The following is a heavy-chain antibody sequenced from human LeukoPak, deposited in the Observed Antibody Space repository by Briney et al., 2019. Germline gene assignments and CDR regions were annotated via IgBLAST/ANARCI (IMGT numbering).Heavy chain of an antibody. D-gene: IGHD3-10*01. CDR2: IIPIFGTA. CDR3: AREQGRFGELTYYYYYGMDV. V-gene: IGHV1-69*13. Sequence: SVKVSCKASGGTFSSYAISWVRQAPGQGLEWMGGIIPIFGTANYAQEFQGRVTITADESTSTAYMELSSLRSEDTAVYYCAREQGRFGELTYYYYYGMDVWGQGTTVTVSS. J-gene: IGHJ6*02. CDR1: GGTFSSYA.